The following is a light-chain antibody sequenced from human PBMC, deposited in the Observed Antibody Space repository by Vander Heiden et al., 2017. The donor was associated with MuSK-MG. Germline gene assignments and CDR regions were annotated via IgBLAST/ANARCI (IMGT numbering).Light chain of an antibody. J-gene: IGLJ2*01. CDR2: EHT. Sequence: NFMLTQPHSVSESPGKTVTISCTRSSGSIASNYVQGYKQPPGSPPATIIYEHTQRPSGVPDRFSGSIDSSSNSASLTIAGLRTEDEADYYCQSYDVVFGGGTKLTVL. CDR3: QSYDVV. V-gene: IGLV6-57*01. CDR1: SGSIASNY.